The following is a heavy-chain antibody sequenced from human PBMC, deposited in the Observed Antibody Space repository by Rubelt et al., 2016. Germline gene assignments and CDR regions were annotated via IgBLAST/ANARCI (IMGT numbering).Heavy chain of an antibody. CDR3: AGRTNWFDP. CDR1: GGSFSNYY. CDR2: INKSGNT. J-gene: IGHJ5*02. V-gene: IGHV4-34*01. Sequence: MRRQQWGAGLFRPSQTLSLTCGVYGGSFSNYYWTWIRQPPGKGLEWIGDINKSGNTDYNTSLKSRVTISVDTSKNQFSLKLTSVTAADTAVYYCAGRTNWFDPWGQGTLVTVSS.